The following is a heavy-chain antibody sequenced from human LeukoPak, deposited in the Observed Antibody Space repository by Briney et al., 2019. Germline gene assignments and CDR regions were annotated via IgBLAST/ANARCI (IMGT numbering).Heavy chain of an antibody. CDR1: GGTFSSYA. D-gene: IGHD6-19*01. J-gene: IGHJ4*02. Sequence: SVKVSCKASGGTFSSYAISWVRQAPGQGLEWMGGIIPIFGTANYAQKFQGRVTMTRNTSISTAYMELSSLRSEDTAVYYCARAPYNSGYSFDYWGQGTLVTVSS. V-gene: IGHV1-69*05. CDR3: ARAPYNSGYSFDY. CDR2: IIPIFGTA.